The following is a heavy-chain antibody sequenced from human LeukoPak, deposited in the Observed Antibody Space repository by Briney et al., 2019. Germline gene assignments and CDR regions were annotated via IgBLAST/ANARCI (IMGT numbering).Heavy chain of an antibody. D-gene: IGHD5-24*01. Sequence: ASVKVSCKASGYTFTGYYMHWVRQAPGQGLEWMGWISPNSGGTNYAQKFQGRVTMTRDTSISTAYMELSRLRSDDTAVYYCARVGWLPDVVEMLQLSYWYFDLWGRGTLVTVSS. CDR2: ISPNSGGT. CDR3: ARVGWLPDVVEMLQLSYWYFDL. V-gene: IGHV1-2*02. J-gene: IGHJ2*01. CDR1: GYTFTGYY.